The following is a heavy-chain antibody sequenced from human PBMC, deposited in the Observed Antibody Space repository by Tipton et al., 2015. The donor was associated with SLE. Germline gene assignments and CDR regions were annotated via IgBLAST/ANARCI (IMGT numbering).Heavy chain of an antibody. CDR2: FYYSGAT. CDR1: GVSTSSTNYY. J-gene: IGHJ5*02. CDR3: ARGGTGDGRNPFDP. V-gene: IGHV4-39*07. D-gene: IGHD4-23*01. Sequence: TLSLTCTVSGVSTSSTNYYWGWIRQSPGKGLEWIGYFYYSGATYYNPSLKSRVTISVDTSKNQFSLNLRSVTAADTAVYYCARGGTGDGRNPFDPWGQGTLVTVSS.